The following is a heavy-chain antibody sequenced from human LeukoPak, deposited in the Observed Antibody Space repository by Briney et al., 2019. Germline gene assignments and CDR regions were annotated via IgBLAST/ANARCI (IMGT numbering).Heavy chain of an antibody. CDR3: ARGAFYDY. J-gene: IGHJ4*02. CDR2: ISSSSTTI. CDR1: GFTFNSYS. D-gene: IGHD2/OR15-2a*01. V-gene: IGHV3-48*01. Sequence: GGSLRLSCAASGFTFNSYSMNWVRQAPGKGLEWVSYISSSSTTIYYADSVKGWFTVSRDNAKNSLYLQMNSLRAEDTALYFCARGAFYDYWGQGTLVTVSS.